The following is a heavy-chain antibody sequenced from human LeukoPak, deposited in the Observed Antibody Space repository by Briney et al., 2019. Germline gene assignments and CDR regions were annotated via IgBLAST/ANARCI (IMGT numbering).Heavy chain of an antibody. Sequence: GESLKISCKGSGYSFTSYWIGWVRQMPGKGLEWLGIIYPGDSDTRYSPSFQGQVTISADKSISTAYLQWSSLKASDTAMYYCARQAVPVTKYFQFWGQGTLVTVSS. CDR3: ARQAVPVTKYFQF. CDR2: IYPGDSDT. V-gene: IGHV5-51*01. CDR1: GYSFTSYW. J-gene: IGHJ1*01. D-gene: IGHD2-2*01.